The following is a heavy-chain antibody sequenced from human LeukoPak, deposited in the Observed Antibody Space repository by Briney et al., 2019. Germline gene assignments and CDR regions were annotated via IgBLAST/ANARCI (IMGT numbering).Heavy chain of an antibody. CDR2: IRYDGSNK. D-gene: IGHD2-21*02. J-gene: IGHJ4*02. CDR1: GFTFSSYG. CDR3: AKDQVFCGGDCYPLFDY. V-gene: IGHV3-30*02. Sequence: GGSLRLSCAASGFTFSSYGMHWVRQAPGKGLEWVAFIRYDGSNKYYADSVKGRFTISRDNSKNTLYLQMNSLRAEDTAVYYCAKDQVFCGGDCYPLFDYWGQGTLVTVSS.